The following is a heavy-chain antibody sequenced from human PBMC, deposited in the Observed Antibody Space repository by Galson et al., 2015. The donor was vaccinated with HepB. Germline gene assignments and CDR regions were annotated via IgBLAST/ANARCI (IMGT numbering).Heavy chain of an antibody. CDR1: GFTFSSYE. CDR3: ARDSWSSSFSLVRVGYYYYGMDV. V-gene: IGHV3-48*03. D-gene: IGHD6-13*01. Sequence: SLRLSCAASGFTFSSYEMNWVRQAPGKGLEWVSYISSSGSTIYYADSVKGRFTISRDNAKNSLYLQMNSLRAEDTAVYYCARDSWSSSFSLVRVGYYYYGMDVWGQGTTVTVSS. J-gene: IGHJ6*02. CDR2: ISSSGSTI.